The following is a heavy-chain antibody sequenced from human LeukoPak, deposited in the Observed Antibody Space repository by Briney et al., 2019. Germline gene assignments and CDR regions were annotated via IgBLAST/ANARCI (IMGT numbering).Heavy chain of an antibody. CDR2: IYTSGT. CDR3: ARDSLYNFWSGYYHTTYYFDY. CDR1: GGSISSGNYY. Sequence: SQTLSLTSTVSGGSISSGNYYWSWIRQPAGKGLEWIGHIYTSGTTYNPSLKSRVTISVDTSKNQFSLNLSSMTAADTAVYYCARDSLYNFWSGYYHTTYYFDYWGQGTLVTVSS. D-gene: IGHD3-3*01. V-gene: IGHV4-61*09. J-gene: IGHJ4*02.